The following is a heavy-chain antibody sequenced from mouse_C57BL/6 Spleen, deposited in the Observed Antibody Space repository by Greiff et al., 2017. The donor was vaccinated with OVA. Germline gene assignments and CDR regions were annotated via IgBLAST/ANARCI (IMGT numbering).Heavy chain of an antibody. J-gene: IGHJ2*01. Sequence: VQLQQPGAELVMPGASVKLSCKASGYTFTSYWMHWVKQRPGQGLEWIGEIDPSDSYTNYNQKFKGKSTLTVDKSSSTAYMQLSSLTSEDSAVYYCARGSKGDYFDYWGQGTTLTVSS. D-gene: IGHD2-5*01. CDR2: IDPSDSYT. CDR1: GYTFTSYW. V-gene: IGHV1-69*01. CDR3: ARGSKGDYFDY.